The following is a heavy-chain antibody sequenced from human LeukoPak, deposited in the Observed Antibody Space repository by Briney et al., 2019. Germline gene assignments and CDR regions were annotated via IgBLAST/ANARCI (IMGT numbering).Heavy chain of an antibody. V-gene: IGHV1-69*04. D-gene: IGHD6-19*01. J-gene: IGHJ4*02. CDR1: GGTFSSYA. CDR3: ARVGVAVADLYFDY. CDR2: IIPILGIA. Sequence: ASVKVSFKASGGTFSSYAISWVRQAPGQGLEWMGRIIPILGIANYEQKFQGRVTITADKSTSTAYMELSSLRSEDTAVYYCARVGVAVADLYFDYWGQGTLVTVSS.